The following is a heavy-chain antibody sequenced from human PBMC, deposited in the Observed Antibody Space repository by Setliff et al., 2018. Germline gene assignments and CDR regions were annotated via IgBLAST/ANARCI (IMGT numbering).Heavy chain of an antibody. CDR2: IHHSGKA. D-gene: IGHD3-3*01. CDR3: ARMSGFLYMDV. CDR1: GFSISSGYY. V-gene: IGHV4-38-2*01. J-gene: IGHJ6*03. Sequence: SETLSLTCAVSGFSISSGYYWGWIRQPPGKGLEWIVNIHHSGKAYYNPSLKSRVTISVDTSKNQFSLKLTSVTAADTAVYYCARMSGFLYMDVWGKGTTVTVSS.